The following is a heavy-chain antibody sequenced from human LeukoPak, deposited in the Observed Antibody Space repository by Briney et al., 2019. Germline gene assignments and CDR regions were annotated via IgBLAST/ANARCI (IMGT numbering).Heavy chain of an antibody. CDR3: AKFTTYYYDSSGPKAFDI. J-gene: IGHJ3*02. CDR1: GFTFSSYA. D-gene: IGHD3-22*01. V-gene: IGHV3-23*01. Sequence: GGSLRLSCAASGFTFSSYAMSWVRQDPGKGLEWVSAISGSGGSTYYADSVKGRFTISRDNSKNTLYLQMNSLRAEDTAVYYCAKFTTYYYDSSGPKAFDIWGQGTMVTVSS. CDR2: ISGSGGST.